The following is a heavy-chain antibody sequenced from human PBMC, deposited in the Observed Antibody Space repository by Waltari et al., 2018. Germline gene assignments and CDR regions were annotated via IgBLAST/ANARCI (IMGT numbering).Heavy chain of an antibody. CDR1: GGCFSCYA. D-gene: IGHD6-6*01. Sequence: QVQLVQSGAEVKKPGSSVTVSCKAYGGCFSCYAISRVRPAPCPGLEWMGRIIPILGIANYAQKFQGRVTITADKSTSTAYMELSSLRSEDTAVYYCARDKSIAARSEVYYYGMDVWGQGTTVTVSS. V-gene: IGHV1-69*09. J-gene: IGHJ6*02. CDR2: IIPILGIA. CDR3: ARDKSIAARSEVYYYGMDV.